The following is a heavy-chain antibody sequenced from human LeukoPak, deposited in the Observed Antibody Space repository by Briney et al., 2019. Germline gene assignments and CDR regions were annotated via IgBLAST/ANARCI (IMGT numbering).Heavy chain of an antibody. Sequence: SETLSLTCTVSGGSISSGSYYWGWIRQPPGKGLEWIGSVFYSGSTYYNPYLKSRVTISVDTSKNQFSLRLSSVTAADTAVYYCARGGSYTMVKNYWGQGTLVTVSS. D-gene: IGHD1-26*01. CDR3: ARGGSYTMVKNY. CDR1: GGSISSGSYY. V-gene: IGHV4-39*07. J-gene: IGHJ4*02. CDR2: VFYSGST.